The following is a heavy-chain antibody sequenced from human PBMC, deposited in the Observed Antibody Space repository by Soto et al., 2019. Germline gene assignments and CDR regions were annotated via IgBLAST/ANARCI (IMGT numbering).Heavy chain of an antibody. V-gene: IGHV1-58*01. Sequence: ASVKVSCKASGFTFTSSAVQWVRQARGQRLEWIGWIVVGSGNTNYAQKLQERVTITRDMSTSTAYMELSSLRSEDTAVYYCAAKRPEYNWNRVSYYGMDVWGQGTTVTVSS. CDR2: IVVGSGNT. CDR3: AAKRPEYNWNRVSYYGMDV. J-gene: IGHJ6*02. CDR1: GFTFTSSA. D-gene: IGHD1-20*01.